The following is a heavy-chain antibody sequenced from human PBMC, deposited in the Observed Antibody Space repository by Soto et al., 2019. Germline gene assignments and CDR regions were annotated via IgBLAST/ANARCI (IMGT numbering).Heavy chain of an antibody. CDR2: VSASGGST. CDR1: GFTFSNYA. D-gene: IGHD3-10*01. J-gene: IGHJ4*02. V-gene: IGHV3-23*01. Sequence: EVQLLESGGGLVQPGGSLRLSCAASGFTFSNYAMSWVRQAPGKGLEWVSSVSASGGSTFYADSVKGRFTISRDNSKNTLDLQMNNLRVEDTAVYHCAKLPKMLFSGSYCDFWGQGTLVSVSS. CDR3: AKLPKMLFSGSYCDF.